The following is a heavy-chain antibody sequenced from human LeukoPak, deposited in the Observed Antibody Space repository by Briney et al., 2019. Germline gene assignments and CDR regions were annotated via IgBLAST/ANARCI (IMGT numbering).Heavy chain of an antibody. J-gene: IGHJ4*02. CDR1: GFTFDDYA. CDR2: ISWDGGSA. CDR3: AKDANYDTRRGYFDY. D-gene: IGHD3-16*01. Sequence: GGSLRLSCAAVGFTFDDYAMYWVRQAPGKGLECVSLISWDGGSAYYADSVKGRFTISRDNSKNSLYLQMNSLRAEDTALYYCAKDANYDTRRGYFDYWGQGTPVTVSS. V-gene: IGHV3-43D*03.